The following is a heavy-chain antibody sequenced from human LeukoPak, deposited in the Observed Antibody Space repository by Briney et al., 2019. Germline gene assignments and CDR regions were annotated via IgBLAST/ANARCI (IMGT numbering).Heavy chain of an antibody. J-gene: IGHJ4*02. CDR1: GYSISSGYY. D-gene: IGHD1-1*01. CDR2: IYHSGST. CDR3: ARGKVVHLDYYFDY. V-gene: IGHV4-38-2*01. Sequence: KPSETLSLTCAVSGYSISSGYYWGWIRQPPGKGLEWIGSIYHSGSTYYNPSLKSRVTISVDTSKNQFSLKLSSVTASDTAVYYYARGKVVHLDYYFDYWGQGTLVTVSS.